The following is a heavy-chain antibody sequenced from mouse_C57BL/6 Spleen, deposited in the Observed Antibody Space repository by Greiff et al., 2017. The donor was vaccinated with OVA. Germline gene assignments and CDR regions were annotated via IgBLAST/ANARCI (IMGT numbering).Heavy chain of an antibody. CDR3: ARDLGQYYFDY. Sequence: VQLVESGGGLVKPGGSLKLSCAASGFTFSSYAMSWVRQTPEKRLEWVATISDGGSYTYYPDNVKGRFTISRDNAKNNLYLQMSHLKSEDTAMYYCARDLGQYYFDYWGQGTTLTVSS. CDR1: GFTFSSYA. CDR2: ISDGGSYT. V-gene: IGHV5-4*01. J-gene: IGHJ2*01. D-gene: IGHD3-3*01.